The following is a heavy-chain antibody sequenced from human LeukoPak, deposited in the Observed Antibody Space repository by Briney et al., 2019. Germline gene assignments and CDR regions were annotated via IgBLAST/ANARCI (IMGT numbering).Heavy chain of an antibody. CDR2: IRYDGSNK. J-gene: IGHJ6*03. D-gene: IGHD2-15*01. Sequence: PGGSLRLSCAASRFTFSSYGMHWVRQAPGKGLEWVAFIRYDGSNKYYADSVKGRFTISRDNSKNTLYLQMNSLRAEDTAVYYCASTLCSGDNCYFDYYYYMDVWGKGTTVTISS. CDR1: RFTFSSYG. CDR3: ASTLCSGDNCYFDYYYYMDV. V-gene: IGHV3-30*02.